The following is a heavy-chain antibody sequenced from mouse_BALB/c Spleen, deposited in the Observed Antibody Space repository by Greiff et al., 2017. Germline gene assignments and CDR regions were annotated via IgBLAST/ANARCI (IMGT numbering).Heavy chain of an antibody. CDR3: ARGPNYERYYAMDY. V-gene: IGHV5-17*02. CDR2: ISSGSSTI. Sequence: DVQLVESGGGLVQPGGSRKLSCAASGFTFSSFGMHWVRQAPEKGLEWVAYISSGSSTIYYADTVKGRFTISRDNPKNTLFLQMTSLRSEDTAMYYCARGPNYERYYAMDYWGQGTSVTVSS. D-gene: IGHD1-1*01. J-gene: IGHJ4*01. CDR1: GFTFSSFG.